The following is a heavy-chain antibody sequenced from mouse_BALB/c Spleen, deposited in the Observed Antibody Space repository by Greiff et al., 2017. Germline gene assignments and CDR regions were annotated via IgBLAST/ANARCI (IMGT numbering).Heavy chain of an antibody. CDR1: GFTFSSYG. CDR3: ARQLTTAPYYFVY. Sequence: DVMLVESGGDLVKPGGSLKLSCAASGFTFSSYGMSWVRQTPDKRLEWVATISSGGSYTYYPDSVKGRFTISRDNAKNTLYLQMSSLKSEDTAMYYCARQLTTAPYYFVYWGQGTTLTVSS. J-gene: IGHJ2*01. CDR2: ISSGGSYT. V-gene: IGHV5-6*02. D-gene: IGHD1-2*01.